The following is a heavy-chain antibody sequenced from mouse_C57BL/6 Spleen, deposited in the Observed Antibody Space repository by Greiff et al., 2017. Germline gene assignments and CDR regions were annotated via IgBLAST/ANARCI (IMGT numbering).Heavy chain of an antibody. Sequence: VQLQQSGPELVKPGASVKISCKASGYAFSSSWMNWVKQRPGQGLEWIGRIYPGDGDTNYNGKFKGKATLTADKSSSTAYMQLSSLTSEDSAVYFCARNRAMDYWGQGTSVTVSS. CDR1: GYAFSSSW. J-gene: IGHJ4*01. CDR3: ARNRAMDY. CDR2: IYPGDGDT. V-gene: IGHV1-82*01.